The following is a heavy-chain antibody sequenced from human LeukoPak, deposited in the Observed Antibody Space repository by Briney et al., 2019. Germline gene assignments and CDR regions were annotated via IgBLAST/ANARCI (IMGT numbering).Heavy chain of an antibody. D-gene: IGHD4-23*01. Sequence: ASVNVSCKASGYTFTSYYMHWVRQAPGQGLEWMGIINPSGGSTSYAQKFQGRVTMTRDTSTSTVYMELSSLRSEDTAVYYCARGGLSSPADYGGNLKSDYWGQGTLVTVSS. CDR1: GYTFTSYY. CDR3: ARGGLSSPADYGGNLKSDY. CDR2: INPSGGST. V-gene: IGHV1-46*01. J-gene: IGHJ4*02.